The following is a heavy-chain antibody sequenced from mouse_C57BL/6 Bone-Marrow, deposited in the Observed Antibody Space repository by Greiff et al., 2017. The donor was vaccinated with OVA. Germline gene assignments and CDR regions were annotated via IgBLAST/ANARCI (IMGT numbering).Heavy chain of an antibody. V-gene: IGHV2-2*01. D-gene: IGHD1-1*01. CDR1: GFSLTSYG. J-gene: IGHJ4*01. CDR2: IWSGGIT. CDR3: ARTGSSPYYYAMDY. Sequence: VKLVESGPGLVQPSQSLSITCTVSGFSLTSYGVHWVRQSPGKGLEWLGVIWSGGITDYNAAFISRLSISKDNSKSQVFFKMNSLQADDTAIYYCARTGSSPYYYAMDYWGQGTSVTVSS.